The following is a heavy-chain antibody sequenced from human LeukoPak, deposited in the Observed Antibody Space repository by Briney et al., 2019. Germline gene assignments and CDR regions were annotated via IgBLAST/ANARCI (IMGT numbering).Heavy chain of an antibody. CDR1: GGSISGYY. J-gene: IGHJ6*03. V-gene: IGHV4-59*01. CDR3: ARGRDYSTSLDYYYLGV. Sequence: SETLSLTCSVSGGSISGYYWSWIRQSPGKGLEWIGFIYYSGSSNYNPFLKSRVTISIDTSKNQFSLKLSSVTPADTAVYYCARGRDYSTSLDYYYLGVWGKGTTVTFSS. D-gene: IGHD4-11*01. CDR2: IYYSGSS.